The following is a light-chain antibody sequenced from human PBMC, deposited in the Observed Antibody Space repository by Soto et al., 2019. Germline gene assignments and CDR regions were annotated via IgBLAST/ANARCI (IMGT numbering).Light chain of an antibody. CDR1: QSVSSY. V-gene: IGKV3-11*01. J-gene: IGKJ1*01. CDR3: QQRRNWPPWT. Sequence: EIVLTQSPATLSLSPGERATLSCRASQSVSSYLAWYQQKPGQAPRLLIYDASNRATGIPARFSGSGSETDFPLTISRLEPEDFAVYYCQQRRNWPPWTFGQGTKVEIK. CDR2: DAS.